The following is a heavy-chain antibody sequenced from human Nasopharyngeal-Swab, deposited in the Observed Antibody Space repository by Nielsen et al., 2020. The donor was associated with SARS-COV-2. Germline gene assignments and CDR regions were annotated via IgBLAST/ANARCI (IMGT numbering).Heavy chain of an antibody. J-gene: IGHJ4*02. D-gene: IGHD3-22*01. CDR2: IYTSWST. CDR1: GGSISSYY. Sequence: SETLSLTCTVSGGSISSYYWSWIRQPAGKGLEWIGRIYTSWSTNYNPSLKSRRNMSVDTSKNQFSLKLSSVTAADTAVYYCARVDNYYDSSGYRQYYFDYWGQGTLVTVSS. V-gene: IGHV4-4*07. CDR3: ARVDNYYDSSGYRQYYFDY.